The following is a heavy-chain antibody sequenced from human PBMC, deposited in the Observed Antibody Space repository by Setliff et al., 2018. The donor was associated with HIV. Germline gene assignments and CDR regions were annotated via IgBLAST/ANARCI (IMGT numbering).Heavy chain of an antibody. Sequence: SETLSLTCTVSGGSISSHYWSWIRQPPGKGLEWIGYIYYSGSTNYNPSLKSRVTISVDTSKNQFSLKLSSVTAADTAVYYCARRGDFWSGYYGRYYYYYMDVWGKGTTVNVSS. CDR1: GGSISSHY. CDR3: ARRGDFWSGYYGRYYYYYMDV. V-gene: IGHV4-59*11. J-gene: IGHJ6*03. CDR2: IYYSGST. D-gene: IGHD3-3*01.